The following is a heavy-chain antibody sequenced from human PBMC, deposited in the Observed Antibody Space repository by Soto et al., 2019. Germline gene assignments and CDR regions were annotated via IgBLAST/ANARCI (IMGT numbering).Heavy chain of an antibody. Sequence: QITLKESGPTLVKPTQTLTLTCTFSVFSLSTSGVGVGWIRQPPGKALEWLALIYWNDDKRYSPYLKSRLTITKDTSKTHVVLTMTIMDPVDTAPYYCARTSGSYFLEPWGQGTLVTVSS. CDR1: VFSLSTSGVG. D-gene: IGHD1-26*01. CDR3: ARTSGSYFLEP. V-gene: IGHV2-5*01. J-gene: IGHJ5*02. CDR2: IYWNDDK.